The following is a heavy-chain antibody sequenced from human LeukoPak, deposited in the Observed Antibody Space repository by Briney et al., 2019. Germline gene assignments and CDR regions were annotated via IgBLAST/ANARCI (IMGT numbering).Heavy chain of an antibody. V-gene: IGHV4-34*01. CDR3: ATGRNGVVPSPILGVGPWYNYHYMDV. J-gene: IGHJ6*03. Sequence: SETLSLTCTVSGGSISSYYWSWIRQPPGKGLEWIGESDHSGTTNYNPSLKSRVTMSVDTSKNQFSLMVSSVTAADTAVYYCATGRNGVVPSPILGVGPWYNYHYMDVWGKGTTVTVSS. CDR2: SDHSGTT. D-gene: IGHD2-2*02. CDR1: GGSISSYY.